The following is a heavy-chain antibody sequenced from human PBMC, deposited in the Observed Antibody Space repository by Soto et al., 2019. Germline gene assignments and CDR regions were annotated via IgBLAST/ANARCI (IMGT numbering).Heavy chain of an antibody. D-gene: IGHD3-10*01. V-gene: IGHV4-59*01. CDR2: IYYSGST. CDR3: AGGPTWYYYAA. J-gene: IGHJ4*02. CDR1: GGSISSYY. Sequence: QVQLQESGPGLVKPSETLSLTCTVSGGSISSYYWSWIRQPPGKGLEWIGYIYYSGSTNYNPSRMSRVTISVDTSKNQFSLKLSSVTAAETAVYYCAGGPTWYYYAAGGQGTLVTVSS.